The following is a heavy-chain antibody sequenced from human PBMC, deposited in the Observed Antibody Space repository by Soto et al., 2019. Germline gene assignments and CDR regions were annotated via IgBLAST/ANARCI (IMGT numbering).Heavy chain of an antibody. V-gene: IGHV3-7*01. CDR2: IKEDGSEK. CDR1: GFTFSNYW. Sequence: PGGSLRLSCAASGFTFSNYWMTWVRQAPGKGLEWVANIKEDGSEKHYVGSVKGRFTISRDNAKNSLYLQMNSLRVEDTAVYFCSTDAVAGAKALNYWGQGALVTVSS. J-gene: IGHJ4*02. CDR3: STDAVAGAKALNY. D-gene: IGHD1-26*01.